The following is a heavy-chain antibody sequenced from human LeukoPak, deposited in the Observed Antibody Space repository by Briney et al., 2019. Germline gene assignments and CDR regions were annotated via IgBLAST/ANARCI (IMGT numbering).Heavy chain of an antibody. D-gene: IGHD1-26*01. Sequence: GGSLRLSCAASGFTFSSYAMHWVRQAPGKGLEWVAVISYDGSNKYYADSVKGRFTISRDNSKNTLYPQMNSLRAEDTAVYYCAKDREEWELLHAFDIWGQGTMVTVSS. CDR2: ISYDGSNK. V-gene: IGHV3-30*04. CDR1: GFTFSSYA. J-gene: IGHJ3*02. CDR3: AKDREEWELLHAFDI.